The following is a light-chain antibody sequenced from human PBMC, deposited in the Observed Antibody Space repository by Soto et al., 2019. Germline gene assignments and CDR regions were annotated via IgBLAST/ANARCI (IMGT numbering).Light chain of an antibody. CDR2: SAS. CDR3: HQSNSIPIP. J-gene: IGKJ3*01. Sequence: DIQITQAPSSLSASVGDRVTITCRASQSISSYLNWYQQRQGQAPELLIYSASRLLGGVPSRFSCSGSFTDFTLTISSLQPQDFAMDYCHQSNSIPIPVAPGTKVDIK. V-gene: IGKV1-39*01. CDR1: QSISSY.